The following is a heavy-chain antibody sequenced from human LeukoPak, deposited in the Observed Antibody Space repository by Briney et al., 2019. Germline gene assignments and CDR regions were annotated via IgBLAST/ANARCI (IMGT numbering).Heavy chain of an antibody. D-gene: IGHD3-16*01. CDR2: IRSKANSYAT. J-gene: IGHJ4*02. V-gene: IGHV3-73*01. Sequence: GGSLKLSCAASGFTFSGSAMHWVRRASGKGLEWVGRIRSKANSYATAYAASVKGRFTISRDDSKNTAYLQMNSLKTEDTAVYYCTRQDGVFQFDYWGQGTLVTVSS. CDR3: TRQDGVFQFDY. CDR1: GFTFSGSA.